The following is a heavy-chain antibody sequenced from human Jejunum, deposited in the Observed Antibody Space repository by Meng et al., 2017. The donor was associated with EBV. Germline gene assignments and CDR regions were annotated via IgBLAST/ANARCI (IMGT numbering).Heavy chain of an antibody. CDR3: AKDRNYYIDY. CDR2: INGDGSRT. Sequence: DVQLVGLVGGLFSSGGSLRLSCAASGFTYSGFWMYWVRQVPGKGLVWISRINGDGSRTTYADSVKDRFTISRDNAKNTLYLQMNSLRAEDTAVYYCAKDRNYYIDYWGQGTLVTVSS. V-gene: IGHV3-74*01. J-gene: IGHJ4*02. CDR1: GFTYSGFW.